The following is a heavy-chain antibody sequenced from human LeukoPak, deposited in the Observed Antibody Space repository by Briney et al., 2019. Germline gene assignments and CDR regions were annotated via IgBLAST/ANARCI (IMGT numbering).Heavy chain of an antibody. D-gene: IGHD5-12*01. J-gene: IGHJ4*02. V-gene: IGHV4-59*01. Sequence: SETLSLTCTVSGGFISSYYWSWIRQPPGKGLEWIGYIYYSGSTNYNPSLKSRVTISVDTSKNQFSLKLSSVTAADTAVYYCARGSGYSGYDGGFFFDYWGQGTLVTVSS. CDR2: IYYSGST. CDR1: GGFISSYY. CDR3: ARGSGYSGYDGGFFFDY.